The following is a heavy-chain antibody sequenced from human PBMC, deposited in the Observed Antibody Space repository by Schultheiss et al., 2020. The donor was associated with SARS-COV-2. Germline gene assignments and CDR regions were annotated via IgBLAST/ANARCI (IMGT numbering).Heavy chain of an antibody. J-gene: IGHJ6*02. V-gene: IGHV4-61*05. D-gene: IGHD2-2*01. Sequence: SQTLSLTCTVSGGSISSSSYYWGWIRQPPGKGLEWIGYIYYSGSTNYNPSLKSRVTISVDTSKNQFSLKLSSVTAADTAVYYCARERRYCSSTSCYLYYYYYGMDVWGQGTTVTVSS. CDR1: GGSISSSSYY. CDR2: IYYSGST. CDR3: ARERRYCSSTSCYLYYYYYGMDV.